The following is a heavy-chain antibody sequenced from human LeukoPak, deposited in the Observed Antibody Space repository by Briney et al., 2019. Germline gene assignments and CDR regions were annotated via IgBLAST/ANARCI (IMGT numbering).Heavy chain of an antibody. J-gene: IGHJ4*02. CDR2: INWNGGTT. CDR3: ARKGLGGELGGFDY. D-gene: IGHD1-26*01. V-gene: IGHV3-20*01. CDR1: GFISDDYG. Sequence: GSLRLSCAASGFISDDYGMSWVRQAPGKGLEWVSGINWNGGTTGYADSVKGRFTISRDNAKNSLYLQMHSLRAEDTALYHCARKGLGGELGGFDYWGQGILVTVSS.